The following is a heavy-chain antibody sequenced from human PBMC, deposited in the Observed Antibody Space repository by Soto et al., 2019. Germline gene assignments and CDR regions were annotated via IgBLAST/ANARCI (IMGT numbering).Heavy chain of an antibody. J-gene: IGHJ4*02. V-gene: IGHV3-30-3*01. CDR3: ARVIDSGWSTYFDY. Sequence: GGSLRLSCAASGFTFSSYAMHWVRQAPGKGLEWVAVISYDGSNKYYADSVKGRFTTSRDNSKNTLYLQMNSLRAEDTAVYYCARVIDSGWSTYFDYWGQGTLVTVSS. CDR2: ISYDGSNK. D-gene: IGHD6-19*01. CDR1: GFTFSSYA.